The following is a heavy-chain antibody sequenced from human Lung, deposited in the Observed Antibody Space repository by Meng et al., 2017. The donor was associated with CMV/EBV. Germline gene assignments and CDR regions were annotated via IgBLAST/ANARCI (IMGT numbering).Heavy chain of an antibody. Sequence: SVXVSXXASGYTFTGYYIHWVRQAPGQGLEWMGWITPNSGGTNYAQKFQGRVTMTRDTSISTAYMELSRLRSDDTAVYYCARGPFYYYGMDVWGQGTPVTVSS. CDR2: ITPNSGGT. CDR3: ARGPFYYYGMDV. CDR1: GYTFTGYY. J-gene: IGHJ6*02. D-gene: IGHD3-10*01. V-gene: IGHV1-2*02.